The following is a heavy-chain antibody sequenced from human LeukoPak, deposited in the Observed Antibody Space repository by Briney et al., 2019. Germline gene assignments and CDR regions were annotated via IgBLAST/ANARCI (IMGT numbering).Heavy chain of an antibody. J-gene: IGHJ4*02. V-gene: IGHV4-59*01. Sequence: SETLSLTCSVSGGSISGYFWSWIREPPGRGLEWIGYLFYGGNTKYNPSLKSRVAMSADASKNQYSLSLSSVTAADTAIYYCARGRYCAGGGCRLFDFWGQGTLVGVSS. CDR2: LFYGGNT. CDR1: GGSISGYF. D-gene: IGHD2-8*02. CDR3: ARGRYCAGGGCRLFDF.